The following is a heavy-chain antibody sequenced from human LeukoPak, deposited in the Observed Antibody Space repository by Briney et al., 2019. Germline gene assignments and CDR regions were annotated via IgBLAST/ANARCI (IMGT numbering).Heavy chain of an antibody. Sequence: PSETLSLTCAVYGVSFSGYYWSWIRQPPGKGRKWMGEINHSGSTNYNPSLKSRVTISVDTSKNQFSLKLSSVPAADTAVYYCARVGARWLQLKAFDIWGQGTMVTVSS. CDR2: INHSGST. J-gene: IGHJ3*02. D-gene: IGHD5-24*01. V-gene: IGHV4-34*01. CDR1: GVSFSGYY. CDR3: ARVGARWLQLKAFDI.